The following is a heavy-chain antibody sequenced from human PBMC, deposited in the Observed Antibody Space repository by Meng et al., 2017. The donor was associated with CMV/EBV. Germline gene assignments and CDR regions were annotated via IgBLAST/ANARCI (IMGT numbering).Heavy chain of an antibody. Sequence: GESLKISCAASGFTFSSYWMHWVRQAPGKGLVWVSRINSDGSSTSYADSVKGRFTISRDNAKNTLYLQMNSLRAEDTAVYYCARDTMVRGVIIYYYYGMDVWGQGTTVTVSS. CDR1: GFTFSSYW. CDR2: INSDGSST. V-gene: IGHV3-74*01. J-gene: IGHJ6*02. D-gene: IGHD3-10*01. CDR3: ARDTMVRGVIIYYYYGMDV.